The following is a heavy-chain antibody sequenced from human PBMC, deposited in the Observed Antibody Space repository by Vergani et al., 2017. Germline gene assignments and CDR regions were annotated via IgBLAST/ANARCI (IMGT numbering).Heavy chain of an antibody. CDR3: AKNSDIGWLVNFDY. D-gene: IGHD6-19*01. CDR1: GFTFSSYG. CDR2: IWYDGSNK. V-gene: IGHV3-33*06. J-gene: IGHJ4*02. Sequence: QVQLVESGGGVVQPGRSLRLSCAASGFTFSSYGMHWVRQAPGKGLEWVAVIWYDGSNKYYADSVKGRFTISRDNSKNTLYLQMNSLRAEDTAVYYCAKNSDIGWLVNFDYWGQGTLVTVSS.